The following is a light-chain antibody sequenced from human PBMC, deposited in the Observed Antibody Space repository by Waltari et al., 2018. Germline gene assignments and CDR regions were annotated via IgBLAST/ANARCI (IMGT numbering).Light chain of an antibody. CDR2: GAS. V-gene: IGKV3-20*01. CDR1: QTVRTTY. J-gene: IGKJ4*01. CDR3: QQYDISPLT. Sequence: EIVLTQSPGTLSLSPEERATLSCRASQTVRTTYLAWYQQKPGQAPTLLIYGASSRATGIPDRFSGSGPGTDFSLTISSLGPEDFAVYYCQQYDISPLTCGGGTKVEIK.